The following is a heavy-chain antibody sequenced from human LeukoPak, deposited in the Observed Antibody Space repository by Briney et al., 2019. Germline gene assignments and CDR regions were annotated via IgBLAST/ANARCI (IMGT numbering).Heavy chain of an antibody. V-gene: IGHV3-20*03. CDR3: ARFVDTAMVSNPYYDY. D-gene: IGHD5-18*01. CDR1: GFTFNSHA. CDR2: ISWNSGSI. Sequence: GGSLRLSFAASGFTFNSHAMSWVRQAPGKGLEWVSGISWNSGSIGYADSVKGRFTISRDNAKNSLYLQMNSLRAEDTAVYYCARFVDTAMVSNPYYDYWGQGTLVTVSS. J-gene: IGHJ4*02.